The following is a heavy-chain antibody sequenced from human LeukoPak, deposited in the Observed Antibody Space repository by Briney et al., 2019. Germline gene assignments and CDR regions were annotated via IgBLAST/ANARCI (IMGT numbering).Heavy chain of an antibody. CDR2: IYHSGST. J-gene: IGHJ4*02. CDR1: GYSISSGYY. Sequence: SETLSLTCTVSGYSISSGYYWGWIRPPPGKGLEWIGSIYHSGSTYYNPSLKSRVTISVDTSKNQFSLKLSSVTAADTAVYYCYIVVVPAAILYYFDYWGQGTLVTVSS. D-gene: IGHD2-2*01. V-gene: IGHV4-38-2*02. CDR3: YIVVVPAAILYYFDY.